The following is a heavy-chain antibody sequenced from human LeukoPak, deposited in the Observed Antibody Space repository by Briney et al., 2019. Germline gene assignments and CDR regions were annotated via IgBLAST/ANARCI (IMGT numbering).Heavy chain of an antibody. J-gene: IGHJ4*02. Sequence: GGSLRLSCAASGFTFGIYWMSWVRQAPGKGLEWVANIKQDGSEIYYVDSVKGRFTISRDNAKNSLYLQMNSLRAEDTAVYHCARNVTAAKTRRAPLNYWGQGTLVTVSS. CDR3: ARNVTAAKTRRAPLNY. D-gene: IGHD6-13*01. CDR1: GFTFGIYW. CDR2: IKQDGSEI. V-gene: IGHV3-7*04.